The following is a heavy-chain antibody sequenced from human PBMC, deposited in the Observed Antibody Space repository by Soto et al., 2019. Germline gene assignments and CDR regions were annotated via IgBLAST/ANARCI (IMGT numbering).Heavy chain of an antibody. Sequence: GASVKVSCKASGGTFSSHAISWGRQAPGQRLEWMGWINAGNGNTKYSQKFQGRVTITRDTSASTAYMELSSLRSEDTAVYYCARAYSSSWYNWFDPWGQGTLVTVSS. CDR3: ARAYSSSWYNWFDP. CDR2: INAGNGNT. J-gene: IGHJ5*02. CDR1: GGTFSSHA. D-gene: IGHD6-13*01. V-gene: IGHV1-3*01.